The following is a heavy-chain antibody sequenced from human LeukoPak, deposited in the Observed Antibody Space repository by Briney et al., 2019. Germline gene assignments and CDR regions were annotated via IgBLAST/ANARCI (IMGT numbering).Heavy chain of an antibody. D-gene: IGHD3-10*01. J-gene: IGHJ4*02. Sequence: GGSLRLSCAASGFTFDNYWMTWFRQAPGKGLEWVANIKQDGTEIYYVDSVRGRFIISRDNAESSLYLQMNSLRLEDTAVYYCARTPDGADYWGQGTLVTVSS. CDR2: IKQDGTEI. CDR3: ARTPDGADY. CDR1: GFTFDNYW. V-gene: IGHV3-7*01.